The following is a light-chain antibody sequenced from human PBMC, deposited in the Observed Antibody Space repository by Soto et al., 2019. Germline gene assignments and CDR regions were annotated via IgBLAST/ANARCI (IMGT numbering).Light chain of an antibody. Sequence: QSVLTQPPSASGSPGQSVTISFTGTSSDVGGYNYVSWYQQHPGKAPKLMTYEVSERPSGVPDRFSGSKSSNTASLTVSGLQAEDEADYYCSSYAGSNNFVFGTGTKVTVL. CDR1: SSDVGGYNY. CDR3: SSYAGSNNFV. V-gene: IGLV2-8*01. J-gene: IGLJ1*01. CDR2: EVS.